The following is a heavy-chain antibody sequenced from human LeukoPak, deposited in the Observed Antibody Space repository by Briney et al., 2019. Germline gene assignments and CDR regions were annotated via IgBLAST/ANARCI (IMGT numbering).Heavy chain of an antibody. J-gene: IGHJ6*04. CDR3: AELGITMIGGV. CDR1: GFTFSNYA. V-gene: IGHV3-23*01. CDR2: FSPSGGGT. D-gene: IGHD3-10*02. Sequence: GSLRLSCAASGFTFSNYAMSWVRQAPGKGLEWVSAFSPSGGGTYYADSVKGRFTISRDNAKNSLYLQMNSLRAEDTAVYYCAELGITMIGGVWGKGTTVTISS.